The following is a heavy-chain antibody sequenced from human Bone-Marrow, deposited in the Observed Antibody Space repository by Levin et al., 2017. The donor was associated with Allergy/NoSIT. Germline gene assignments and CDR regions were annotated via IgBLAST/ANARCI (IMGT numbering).Heavy chain of an antibody. CDR1: GFTFSNSS. V-gene: IGHV3-48*02. CDR3: ARDCPHLSYSSTWYYYYGMDV. Sequence: GESLKISCAASGFTFSNSSMNWVRQAPGKGLEWVSYISDSSSSIFYADSVKGRFTISRDNAKNSLFLQMNSLRDEDTAVYYCARDCPHLSYSSTWYYYYGMDVWGQGTTVPVSS. J-gene: IGHJ6*02. CDR2: ISDSSSSI. D-gene: IGHD6-13*01.